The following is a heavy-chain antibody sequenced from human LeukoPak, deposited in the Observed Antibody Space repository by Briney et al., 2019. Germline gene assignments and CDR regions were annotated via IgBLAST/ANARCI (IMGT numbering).Heavy chain of an antibody. V-gene: IGHV3-48*01. CDR2: ITGSGSGI. Sequence: PGESLRLSCAASGFSFSSENMNWVRQAPGKGPEWISWITGSGSGIIYADSVKGRFTISRDNAKNSLFLQMNSLRVEDTAVYYCARDKDYGFTYWGQGTLVTVSS. D-gene: IGHD4-17*01. CDR1: GFSFSSEN. J-gene: IGHJ4*02. CDR3: ARDKDYGFTY.